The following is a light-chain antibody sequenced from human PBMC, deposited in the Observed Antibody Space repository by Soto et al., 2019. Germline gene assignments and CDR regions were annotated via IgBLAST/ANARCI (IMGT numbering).Light chain of an antibody. CDR3: QQYESTPPT. J-gene: IGKJ2*01. Sequence: DIVMTQSPDSLAVSPGERATINCKSSQSVLYNSNNKNYLAWYQQRPGQPPRLLIYSASTRESGVPDRFSGSGSGTDFTLTITGLQAEDVAVYYCQQYESTPPTFGQGTKLEIK. CDR1: QSVLYNSNNKNY. CDR2: SAS. V-gene: IGKV4-1*01.